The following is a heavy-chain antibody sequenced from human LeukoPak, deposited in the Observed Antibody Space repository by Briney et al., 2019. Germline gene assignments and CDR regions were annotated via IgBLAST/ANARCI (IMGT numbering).Heavy chain of an antibody. J-gene: IGHJ4*02. D-gene: IGHD4-17*01. CDR3: ARDSDYGDYIIDY. CDR2: ISSSSSYT. Sequence: GGSLRLSCAASGFTFDDYGMSWIRQAPGKGLEWVSYISSSSSYTNYADSVKGRFTISRDNAKNSLYLQMNSLRAEDTAVYYCARDSDYGDYIIDYWGQGTLVTVSS. V-gene: IGHV3-11*06. CDR1: GFTFDDYG.